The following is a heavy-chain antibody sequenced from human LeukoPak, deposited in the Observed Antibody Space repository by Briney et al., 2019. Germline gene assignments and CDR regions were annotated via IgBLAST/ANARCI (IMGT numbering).Heavy chain of an antibody. D-gene: IGHD6-19*01. CDR1: GFTFSSYA. Sequence: PGGSLRLSCAASGFTFSSYAMHWVRQAPGKGLEWVAVISYDGSNKYYADSVKGRFTISRDNSKNTLYLQMNSLRAEDTAVYYCTRDIRGYSGGWYLPSGYSQHWGQGTLVTVSS. V-gene: IGHV3-30-3*01. CDR3: TRDIRGYSGGWYLPSGYSQH. CDR2: ISYDGSNK. J-gene: IGHJ1*01.